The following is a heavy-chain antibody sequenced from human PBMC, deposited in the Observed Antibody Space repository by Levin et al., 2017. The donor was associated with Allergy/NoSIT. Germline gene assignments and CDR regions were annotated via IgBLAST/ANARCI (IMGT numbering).Heavy chain of an antibody. D-gene: IGHD1-26*01. Sequence: SQTLSLTCTVSGGSISSYDWSWIRPPPGKGLEWIGHIYHSGNTNYNPSLKSLITISVDTSKSQISLKLNSVTAADTAVYYCARDGGYPLGAFDIWGQGTTVTVSS. CDR2: IYHSGNT. CDR1: GGSISSYD. CDR3: ARDGGYPLGAFDI. J-gene: IGHJ3*02. V-gene: IGHV4-59*01.